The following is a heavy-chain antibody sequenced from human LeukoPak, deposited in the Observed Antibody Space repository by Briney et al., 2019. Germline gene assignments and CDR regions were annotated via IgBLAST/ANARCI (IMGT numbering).Heavy chain of an antibody. CDR1: GGSISSSSYY. J-gene: IGHJ4*02. CDR2: IYYSGST. V-gene: IGHV4-39*01. D-gene: IGHD3-3*01. CDR3: ARHAIRFLEWFDY. Sequence: SETLSLTCTVSGGSISSSSYYWGWIRQPPGKGLEWIGSIYYSGSTYYNPSLKSRVTISVDTSKNQFSLKLSSVTAADTAVYYCARHAIRFLEWFDYWGQGTLVTVSS.